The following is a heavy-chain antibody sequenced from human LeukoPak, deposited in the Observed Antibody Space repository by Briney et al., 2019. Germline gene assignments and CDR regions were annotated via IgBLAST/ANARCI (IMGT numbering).Heavy chain of an antibody. CDR3: ARDPTQWLRYGYFDY. J-gene: IGHJ4*02. D-gene: IGHD5-12*01. CDR1: GGSISSGDYY. Sequence: SSETLSLTCTVSGGSISSGDYYWTWIRQPPGKGLEWVSSIISSSSSMYYADSVKGRFTISRDNSKNTLYLQMNSLRAEDTAVYYCARDPTQWLRYGYFDYWGQGTLVTVSS. CDR2: IISSSSSM. V-gene: IGHV3-21*01.